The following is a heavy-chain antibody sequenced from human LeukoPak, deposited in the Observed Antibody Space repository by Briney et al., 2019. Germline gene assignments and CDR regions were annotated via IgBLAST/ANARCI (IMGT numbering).Heavy chain of an antibody. Sequence: PGGSLRLSCAASGFTFDDYAMHWVRQAPGKGLEWVSSINWNGGSTGYADSVRGRFTISRDNAKISLYLQMNSLRAEDTALYYCARDRMGDAFDLWGRGTMVTVSS. D-gene: IGHD3-16*01. V-gene: IGHV3-20*04. CDR1: GFTFDDYA. CDR2: INWNGGST. J-gene: IGHJ3*01. CDR3: ARDRMGDAFDL.